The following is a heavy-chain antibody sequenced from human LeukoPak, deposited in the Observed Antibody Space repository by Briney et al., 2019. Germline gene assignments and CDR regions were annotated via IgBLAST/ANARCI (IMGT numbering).Heavy chain of an antibody. CDR1: GFTFSSYS. D-gene: IGHD4-17*01. CDR2: IGISSSTI. Sequence: GGSLRLSCAASGFTFSSYSMNWVRQAPGKGLEWVSYIGISSSTIDYADSVKGRFTISRDNARNSLYLQMNSLRDEDTAVYYCARDHHYAFGYWGQGTLVTVSS. V-gene: IGHV3-48*02. CDR3: ARDHHYAFGY. J-gene: IGHJ4*02.